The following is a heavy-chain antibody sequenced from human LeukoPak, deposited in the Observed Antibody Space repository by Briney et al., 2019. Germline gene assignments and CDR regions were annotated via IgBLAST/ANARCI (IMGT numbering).Heavy chain of an antibody. J-gene: IGHJ4*02. D-gene: IGHD2-2*01. V-gene: IGHV1-8*01. CDR1: GYTFTNYD. Sequence: GASVKVSCKASGYTFTNYDINWVRQAAGQGLEWMGWMNPNSGNTGYAQKFQGRVTMTRNTSISTAYMELSSLKSEDTAVYYCARALRYCSTTSCQCYFDYWGQGTLVTVSS. CDR2: MNPNSGNT. CDR3: ARALRYCSTTSCQCYFDY.